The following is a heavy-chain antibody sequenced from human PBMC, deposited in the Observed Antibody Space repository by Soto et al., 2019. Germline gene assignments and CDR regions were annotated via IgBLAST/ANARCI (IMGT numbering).Heavy chain of an antibody. V-gene: IGHV3-64D*06. CDR2: ISSNGGST. CDR3: VRLSRYTVFDY. CDR1: GFTFSSYA. Sequence: PGGSLRLSCSASGFTFSSYAMHWVRQAPGKGLEYVSAISSNGGSTYYADSVKGRFTISRDNSKNTLYLQMSSLRAEDTAVYYCVRLSRYTVFDYWGQGTLVTVSS. D-gene: IGHD5-18*01. J-gene: IGHJ4*02.